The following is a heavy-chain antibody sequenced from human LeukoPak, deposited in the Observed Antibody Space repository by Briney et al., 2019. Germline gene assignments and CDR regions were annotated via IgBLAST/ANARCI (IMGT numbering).Heavy chain of an antibody. CDR3: ARGYCSGTSCPNDY. Sequence: GGSLRLSCAASGFTFSSYGMHWVRQAPGQGLEWVAVISYDGSNKYYADSVKGRFTISRDNSKNTLYLQMNSLRAEDTAVYYCARGYCSGTSCPNDYWGQGTLVTVSS. CDR2: ISYDGSNK. D-gene: IGHD2-2*01. V-gene: IGHV3-30*03. CDR1: GFTFSSYG. J-gene: IGHJ4*02.